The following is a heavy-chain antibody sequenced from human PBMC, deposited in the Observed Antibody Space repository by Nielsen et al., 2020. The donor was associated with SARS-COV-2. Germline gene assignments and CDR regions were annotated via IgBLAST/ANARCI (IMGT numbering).Heavy chain of an antibody. D-gene: IGHD5-24*01. Sequence: GESLKISCAASGLTFSGSNMHWVRQASGGGLEWVGRIKRKTNGGATEYAASMRGRFTISRDDTKNMAYLQLNSLQTEDTAVYYCFSVDGSDRHWGQGTRVTVSS. CDR1: GLTFSGSN. J-gene: IGHJ4*02. CDR3: FSVDGSDRH. V-gene: IGHV3-73*01. CDR2: IKRKTNGGAT.